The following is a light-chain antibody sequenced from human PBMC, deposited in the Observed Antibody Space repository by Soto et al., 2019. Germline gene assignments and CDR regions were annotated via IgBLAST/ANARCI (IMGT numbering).Light chain of an antibody. CDR2: DAS. J-gene: IGKJ5*01. Sequence: EIVLTPSPATLSLSPGERATLSCRASQSVSSYLAWYQEKPCQAHRLLIYDASNRATGIPARFSGSGSGTDFTPTISSLEPEDFAVYYGQQRSNWPTITGGQGTRREIK. CDR3: QQRSNWPTIT. CDR1: QSVSSY. V-gene: IGKV3-11*01.